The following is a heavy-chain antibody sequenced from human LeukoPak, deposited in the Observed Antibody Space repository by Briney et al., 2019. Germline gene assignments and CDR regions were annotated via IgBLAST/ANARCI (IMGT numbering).Heavy chain of an antibody. CDR2: IYDSGST. D-gene: IGHD4-17*01. Sequence: SETLSLTCTVSGGSIGSSYYYWGWIRQPPGKGLEWIGSIYDSGSTYYNPSLKSRVTISVDTSKNQFSLKLSSVTAADTAVYYCARGAPYGDYSYWGQGTLVTVSS. J-gene: IGHJ4*02. V-gene: IGHV4-39*07. CDR1: GGSIGSSYYY. CDR3: ARGAPYGDYSY.